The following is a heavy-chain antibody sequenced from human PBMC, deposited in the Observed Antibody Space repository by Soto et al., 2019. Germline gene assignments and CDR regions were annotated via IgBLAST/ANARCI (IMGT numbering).Heavy chain of an antibody. Sequence: ASVKVSCKASGYTFTSYGISWVRQAPGQGLEWMGYISTYNGNTNFAQKLQGRVTMTMTTDTSTSTAYMELRSLKSDDTAIYYCARDGKAAAGTKEFDYWGQGTLVTVSS. D-gene: IGHD6-13*01. V-gene: IGHV1-18*01. CDR1: GYTFTSYG. CDR2: ISTYNGNT. J-gene: IGHJ4*02. CDR3: ARDGKAAAGTKEFDY.